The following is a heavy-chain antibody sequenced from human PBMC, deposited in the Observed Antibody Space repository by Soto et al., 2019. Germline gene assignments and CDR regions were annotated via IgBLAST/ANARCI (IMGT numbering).Heavy chain of an antibody. J-gene: IGHJ4*02. CDR1: GGSISSSSYY. CDR2: IYYSGST. D-gene: IGHD5-18*01. CDR3: ARPRGYSDGRVDY. Sequence: SETLSLTCTVSGGSISSSSYYWGWIRQPPGKGLEWIGSIYYSGSTYYNPSLKSRVTISVDTSKNQFSLKLSSVTAADTAVYYCARPRGYSDGRVDYWGQGTLVTVS. V-gene: IGHV4-39*01.